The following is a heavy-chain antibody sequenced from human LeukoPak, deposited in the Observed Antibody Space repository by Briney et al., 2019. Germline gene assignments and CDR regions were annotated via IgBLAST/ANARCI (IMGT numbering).Heavy chain of an antibody. V-gene: IGHV4-34*01. CDR2: IKHSGST. D-gene: IGHD3-10*01. CDR1: GGSFSGYY. Sequence: SETLSLTCAVYGGSFSGYYWSWIRQPPGKGLEWIGEIKHSGSTNYNPSLKSRVTISVDTSKNQFSPKLSSVTAADTAVYYCARVSGNYGSGSYLDYWGQGTLVTVSS. J-gene: IGHJ4*02. CDR3: ARVSGNYGSGSYLDY.